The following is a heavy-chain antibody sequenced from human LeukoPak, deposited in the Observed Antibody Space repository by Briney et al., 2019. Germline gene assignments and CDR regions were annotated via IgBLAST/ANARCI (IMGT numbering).Heavy chain of an antibody. V-gene: IGHV3-48*03. CDR1: GFTFSSYE. CDR3: ARGPYYDFWSGDYYYYYMDV. J-gene: IGHJ6*03. Sequence: GGSLRLSCAASGFTFSSYEMNWVRQAPGKGLEWVSYISSSGSTIYYADSVKGRFTISRDNAKNSLYLQMNSLRAEDTALYYCARGPYYDFWSGDYYYYYMDVWGKGTTVTVSS. D-gene: IGHD3-3*01. CDR2: ISSSGSTI.